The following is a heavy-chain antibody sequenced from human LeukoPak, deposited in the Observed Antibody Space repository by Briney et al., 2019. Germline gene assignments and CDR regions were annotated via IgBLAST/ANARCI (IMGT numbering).Heavy chain of an antibody. CDR3: ARGSSSWSNWFDP. Sequence: GGSLRLSCAASGFTFSSYAMHWVRQAPGKGLEWVAVISYDGSNKYYADSVKGRFTISRDNSKNTLYLQMNSLRAEDTAVYYCARGSSSWSNWFDPWGQGTQVTVSS. V-gene: IGHV3-30*04. CDR1: GFTFSSYA. J-gene: IGHJ5*02. CDR2: ISYDGSNK. D-gene: IGHD6-13*01.